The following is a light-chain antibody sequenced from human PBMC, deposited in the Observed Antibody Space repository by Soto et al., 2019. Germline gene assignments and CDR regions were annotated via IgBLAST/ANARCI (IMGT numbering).Light chain of an antibody. J-gene: IGKJ1*01. CDR2: EAS. Sequence: DIKMTQSPSTLSASVGDRVTITCRASQMIYTWLAWYQQKPGKAPKLLIYEASSLDVGVPSRFSGSGSGTEFTLTISSLQLEDFATYYCQQYSTFWTFGQGTKVDI. CDR3: QQYSTFWT. V-gene: IGKV1-5*03. CDR1: QMIYTW.